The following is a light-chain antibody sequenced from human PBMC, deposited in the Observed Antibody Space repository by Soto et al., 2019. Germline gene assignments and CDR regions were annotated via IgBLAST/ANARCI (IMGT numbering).Light chain of an antibody. CDR2: GVS. Sequence: QSALTQPASVSGSPGQSITISCTGTSSDVGGHNFVSWHQQHPGKAPKFIIYGVSNRPSGVSDRFSGSKSGNTASLTISGLQAEDEDDHYCSSYTPTFTWVFGGGTKLTGL. CDR3: SSYTPTFTWV. CDR1: SSDVGGHNF. V-gene: IGLV2-14*01. J-gene: IGLJ3*02.